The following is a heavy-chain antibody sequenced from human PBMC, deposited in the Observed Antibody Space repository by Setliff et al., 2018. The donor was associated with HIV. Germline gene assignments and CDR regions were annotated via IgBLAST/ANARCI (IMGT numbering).Heavy chain of an antibody. CDR2: INTHSGYT. CDR3: ARGKTWLRFLDY. D-gene: IGHD5-12*01. CDR1: GYTFSNYG. Sequence: ASVKVSCKASGYTFSNYGISWVRQAPGQGLEWMGWINTHSGYTNYAQNVQGRVTVTMDTSTSTAYMELRSLKSGDTAVYYCARGKTWLRFLDYWGQGTLVTVSS. J-gene: IGHJ4*02. V-gene: IGHV1-18*01.